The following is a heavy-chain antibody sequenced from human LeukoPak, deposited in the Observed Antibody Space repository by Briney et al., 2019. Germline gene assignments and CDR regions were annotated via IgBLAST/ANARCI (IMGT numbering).Heavy chain of an antibody. CDR1: GGSVSSGSYY. J-gene: IGHJ4*02. D-gene: IGHD2-15*01. CDR2: IYYSGST. V-gene: IGHV4-61*03. CDR3: ARGFRYCSGGSCYQKGPFDY. Sequence: PSETLSLTCTVSGGSVSSGSYYWSWIRQPPGKGLEWIGYIYYSGSTNYNPSLKSRVAISVDTSKTHFSLKLTSVTAADTAVYYCARGFRYCSGGSCYQKGPFDYWGQGTLVTVSS.